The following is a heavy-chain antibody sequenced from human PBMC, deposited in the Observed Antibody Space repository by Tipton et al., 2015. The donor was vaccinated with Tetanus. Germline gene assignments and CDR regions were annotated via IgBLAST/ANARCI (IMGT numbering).Heavy chain of an antibody. V-gene: IGHV3-33*01. Sequence: SLRLSCAASGFIFSSYGIHWVRQAPGKGLEWLAVSWYDGTDKYYADSVKGRFTISRKNSKNTLYRQMNSLRAEDTAVYYCAREADCSGGSCFAGDFDNWGQGTQVTVSS. J-gene: IGHJ4*02. D-gene: IGHD2-15*01. CDR2: SWYDGTDK. CDR1: GFIFSSYG. CDR3: AREADCSGGSCFAGDFDN.